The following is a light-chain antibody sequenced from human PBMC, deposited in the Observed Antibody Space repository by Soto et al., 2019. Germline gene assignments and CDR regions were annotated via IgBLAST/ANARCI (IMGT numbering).Light chain of an antibody. CDR1: SSDVGSHNL. J-gene: IGLJ7*01. Sequence: QSALTQPASVSGSPGQSITISCTGTSSDVGSHNLVSWYQQHPGQAPKLMIYEVSTRPLGVSTRFSASKSGNTASLTISGLQAEDEADYYCGSYGGSRAVFGGGTQLTVL. V-gene: IGLV2-23*02. CDR3: GSYGGSRAV. CDR2: EVS.